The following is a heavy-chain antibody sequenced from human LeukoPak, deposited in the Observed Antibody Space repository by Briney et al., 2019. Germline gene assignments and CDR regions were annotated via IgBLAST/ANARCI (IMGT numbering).Heavy chain of an antibody. J-gene: IGHJ4*02. CDR2: ITITGTI. CDR3: STAKFDY. V-gene: IGHV3-48*01. CDR1: GFTFSRYS. Sequence: GGSLRLSCEGSGFTFSRYSINWVRQAPGKGLEWVSHITITGTIYYADSVKGRFTVSRDNAKNSLYLQMNSLRAEDTAVYYCSTAKFDYWGQGTLVTVSS.